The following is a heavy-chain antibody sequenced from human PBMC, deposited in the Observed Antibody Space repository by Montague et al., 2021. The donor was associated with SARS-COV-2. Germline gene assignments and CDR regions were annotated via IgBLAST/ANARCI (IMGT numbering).Heavy chain of an antibody. J-gene: IGHJ2*01. CDR1: GDSVSSKSAA. Sequence: CAISGDSVSSKSAAWNWIRQSPSRGLEWLGRTYYRSKWYTDYAVSVRSRITVNSDTSKNQVSLHLTSVTPDDTAVYFCARDLGISLSTGRVDAFDVWGRGALVTVSS. D-gene: IGHD5/OR15-5a*01. V-gene: IGHV6-1*01. CDR3: ARDLGISLSTGRVDAFDV. CDR2: TYYRSKWYT.